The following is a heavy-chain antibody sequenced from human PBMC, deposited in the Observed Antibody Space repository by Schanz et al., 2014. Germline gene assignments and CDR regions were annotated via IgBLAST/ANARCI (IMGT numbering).Heavy chain of an antibody. J-gene: IGHJ4*02. Sequence: EVQLVESGGGLVQPGRSLRLSCAASGFTFDDYAMHWVRQAPGKGLEWVSGISRNSGSIGYADSVKGRFTISRDDAKNSLYLQMSSLRDEDTAIYYCVRDYNWGFDNWGQGTLVTVSS. CDR3: VRDYNWGFDN. D-gene: IGHD7-27*01. CDR2: ISRNSGSI. CDR1: GFTFDDYA. V-gene: IGHV3-9*01.